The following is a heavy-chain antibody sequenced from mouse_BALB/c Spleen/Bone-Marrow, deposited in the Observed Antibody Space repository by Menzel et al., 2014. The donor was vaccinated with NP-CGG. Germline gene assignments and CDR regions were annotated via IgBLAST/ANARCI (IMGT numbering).Heavy chain of an antibody. CDR1: GHTFTDYY. CDR2: IYPGGGNT. CDR3: ARPPYYYGSSYYWYFDV. V-gene: IGHV1-84*02. D-gene: IGHD1-1*01. J-gene: IGHJ1*01. Sequence: QVQLQQSGPELVKPGASVKISCKASGHTFTDYYINWVKQKPGQGLEWIGWIYPGGGNTKYNEKFKGKATLTVDTSSSTAYMQLSSLTSEDTAVYFCARPPYYYGSSYYWYFDVWGAGTTVTVSS.